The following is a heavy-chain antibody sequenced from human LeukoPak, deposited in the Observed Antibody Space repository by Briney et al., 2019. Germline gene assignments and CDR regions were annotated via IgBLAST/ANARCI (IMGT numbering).Heavy chain of an antibody. D-gene: IGHD6-6*01. CDR1: GGSISSGSYY. V-gene: IGHV4-61*02. Sequence: PSETLSLTCTVSGGSISSGSYYWSWIRQPAGKGLEWIGRIYTSGSTNYNPSLKSRVTISVDTSKNQFSLKLSSVTAADTAVYYCARRIIAARGESLDYWGQGTLVTVSS. CDR2: IYTSGST. CDR3: ARRIIAARGESLDY. J-gene: IGHJ4*02.